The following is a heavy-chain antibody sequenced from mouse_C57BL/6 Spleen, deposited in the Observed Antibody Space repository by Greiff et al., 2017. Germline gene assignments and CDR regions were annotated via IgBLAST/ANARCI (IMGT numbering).Heavy chain of an antibody. CDR2: IDPSDSET. Sequence: VQLQQPGAELVRPGSSVKLSCKASGYTFTSYWMHWVKQRPIQGLEWIGNIDPSDSETHYNQKFKDKATLTVDKSSSTAYMQLRSLTSADSSVYSCARSHYGSSYFDYWGQGTTLTVSS. D-gene: IGHD1-1*01. J-gene: IGHJ2*01. CDR1: GYTFTSYW. V-gene: IGHV1-52*01. CDR3: ARSHYGSSYFDY.